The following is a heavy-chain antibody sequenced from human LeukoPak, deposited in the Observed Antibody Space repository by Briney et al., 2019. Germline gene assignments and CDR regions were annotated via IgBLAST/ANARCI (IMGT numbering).Heavy chain of an antibody. D-gene: IGHD3-10*01. CDR2: ISGSGGST. J-gene: IGHJ4*02. CDR1: GFTFSSDA. Sequence: GGSLRLSCADSGFTFSSDAMSWGRQAPGKGVEWGSAISGSGGSTYHPDSVKGRFTISRDNSKNTLYLQMNRLRAEDTAVYYCAKDDPGSGSSTPDYWGQGTLVTVSS. V-gene: IGHV3-23*01. CDR3: AKDDPGSGSSTPDY.